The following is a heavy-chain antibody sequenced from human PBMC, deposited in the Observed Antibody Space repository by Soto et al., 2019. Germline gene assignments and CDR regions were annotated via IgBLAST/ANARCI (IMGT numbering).Heavy chain of an antibody. V-gene: IGHV3-23*01. J-gene: IGHJ4*02. D-gene: IGHD6-19*01. CDR2: FSISGST. CDR3: AKDGGLAVAGRGVFDY. Sequence: PGGSLILSCGASGFTISSYTMSWVRQAPGKGLEWVSAFSISGSTYYADSVKGRFTISRDNSKNTLYLQLNSLRADDTAVYYCAKDGGLAVAGRGVFDYWGQGTLVTVSS. CDR1: GFTISSYT.